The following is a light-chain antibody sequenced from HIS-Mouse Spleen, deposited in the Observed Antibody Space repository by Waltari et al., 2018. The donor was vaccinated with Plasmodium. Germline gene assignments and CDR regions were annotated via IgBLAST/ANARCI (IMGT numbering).Light chain of an antibody. Sequence: SYELTQPHSVSVSPGQTARITCPGDALPTKSAYWYQQKSGQAPVLVIYEENKRPSGIPERFSGSSSGTMATLTISGAQVEDEADYYCYSTDSSGNHRVFGGGTKLTVL. CDR2: EEN. J-gene: IGLJ3*02. CDR1: ALPTKS. V-gene: IGLV3-10*01. CDR3: YSTDSSGNHRV.